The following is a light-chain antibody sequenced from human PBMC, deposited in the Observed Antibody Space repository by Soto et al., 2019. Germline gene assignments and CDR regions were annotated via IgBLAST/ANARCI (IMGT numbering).Light chain of an antibody. Sequence: QSVLTQPPSVSGAPGQRVTISCTGTSSNIGAGYAVHWYQQPPGTAPNLLNYNNDNRPSGVPDRISASNSGTSASLAITGLQDEDEAHDYCQSYADGLSGSVFGGGTKLTVL. CDR1: SSNIGAGYA. V-gene: IGLV1-40*01. CDR3: QSYADGLSGSV. J-gene: IGLJ2*01. CDR2: NND.